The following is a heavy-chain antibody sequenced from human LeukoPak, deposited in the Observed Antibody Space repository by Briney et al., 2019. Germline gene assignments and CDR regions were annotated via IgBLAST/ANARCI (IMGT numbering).Heavy chain of an antibody. CDR3: ACDSSGYYRYYYYGMDV. CDR2: INHSGST. J-gene: IGHJ6*02. Sequence: PSETLSLTCAVYGGSFSGYYWSWIHQPPGKGLEWIGEINHSGSTNYNPSLKSRVTISVDTSKNQFSLKLSSVTAADTAVYYCACDSSGYYRYYYYGMDVWGQGTTVTVSS. D-gene: IGHD3-22*01. V-gene: IGHV4-34*01. CDR1: GGSFSGYY.